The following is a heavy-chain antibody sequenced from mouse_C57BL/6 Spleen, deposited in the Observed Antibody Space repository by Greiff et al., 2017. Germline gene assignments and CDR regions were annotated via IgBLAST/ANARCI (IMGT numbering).Heavy chain of an antibody. D-gene: IGHD2-2*01. CDR3: TRVGVTTAMDY. J-gene: IGHJ4*01. CDR2: ISSGGDYI. CDR1: GFTFSSYA. Sequence: EVKVEESGEGLVKPGGSLKLSCAASGFTFSSYAMSWVRQTPEKRLEWVAYISSGGDYIYYADTVKGRFTISRDNARNTLYLQMSSLKSEDTAMYYCTRVGVTTAMDYWGQGTSVTVSS. V-gene: IGHV5-9-1*02.